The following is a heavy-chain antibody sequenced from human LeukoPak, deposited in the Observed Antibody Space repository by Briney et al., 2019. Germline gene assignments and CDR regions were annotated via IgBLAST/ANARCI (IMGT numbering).Heavy chain of an antibody. J-gene: IGHJ6*02. D-gene: IGHD2-2*01. V-gene: IGHV3-74*01. Sequence: PGGSLRLSCAASGFTFSSYWMHWVRQAPGKGLVWVSRINSDGSSTSYADSVKGRFTISRDNAKNTLYLQMNSLRAEDTAVYYCAGDLSVVVPAARAYYYYGMDVWGQGTTVTVSS. CDR2: INSDGSST. CDR1: GFTFSSYW. CDR3: AGDLSVVVPAARAYYYYGMDV.